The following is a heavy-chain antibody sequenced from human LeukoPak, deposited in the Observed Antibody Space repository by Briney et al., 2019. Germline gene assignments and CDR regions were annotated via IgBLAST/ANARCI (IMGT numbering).Heavy chain of an antibody. D-gene: IGHD1-26*01. V-gene: IGHV3-23*01. J-gene: IGHJ4*02. CDR3: AKDRVGAILYFDY. Sequence: GGSLRLSCAASGFTFSSYGMSWVRQAPGKGLEWVSAITGSADITYYADSVKGRFTISRDNSKNTLYLQMNSLRAEDTALYYCAKDRVGAILYFDYWGQGTLVTVSS. CDR2: ITGSADIT. CDR1: GFTFSSYG.